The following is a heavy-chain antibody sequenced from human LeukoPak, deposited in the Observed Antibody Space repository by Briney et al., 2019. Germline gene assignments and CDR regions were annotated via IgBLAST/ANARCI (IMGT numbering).Heavy chain of an antibody. Sequence: KRSETLSLTCAVYGGSFSGYYWSWIRQPPGKGLEWIGEINHSGSTNYNPSLKSRVTISVDTSKNQFSLKLSSVTAADTAVYYCARISREAGTNWGQGTLVTVSS. J-gene: IGHJ4*02. V-gene: IGHV4-34*01. CDR2: INHSGST. CDR1: GGSFSGYY. D-gene: IGHD6-19*01. CDR3: ARISREAGTN.